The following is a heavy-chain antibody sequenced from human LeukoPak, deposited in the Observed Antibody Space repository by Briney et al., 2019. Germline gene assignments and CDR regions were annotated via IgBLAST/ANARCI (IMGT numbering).Heavy chain of an antibody. CDR1: GGSISSYY. Sequence: PSETLSLTCTVSGGSISSYYWSWIRQPPGKGLEWIGYIYYSGTTNYNPSLKSRATISVAASKNQFSLKPRSVTAADTAVYYCARAYGYDFWSGYLALDQHGMAVWGQGTTVTVSS. J-gene: IGHJ6*02. D-gene: IGHD3-3*01. V-gene: IGHV4-59*12. CDR3: ARAYGYDFWSGYLALDQHGMAV. CDR2: IYYSGTT.